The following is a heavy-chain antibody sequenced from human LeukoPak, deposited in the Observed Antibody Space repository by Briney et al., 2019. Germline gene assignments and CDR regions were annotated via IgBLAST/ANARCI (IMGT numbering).Heavy chain of an antibody. Sequence: PGGSLRLSCAASGFTFSSYEMNWVRQAPGKGLEWVSYISSSGTAMYYADSMRGRFTISRDNAKNSLFLQIHSLRAEDTAVYYCARPTVSSWCPFDYWGQGTLVTVSS. CDR1: GFTFSSYE. J-gene: IGHJ4*02. CDR2: ISSSGTAM. CDR3: ARPTVSSWCPFDY. V-gene: IGHV3-48*03. D-gene: IGHD6-13*01.